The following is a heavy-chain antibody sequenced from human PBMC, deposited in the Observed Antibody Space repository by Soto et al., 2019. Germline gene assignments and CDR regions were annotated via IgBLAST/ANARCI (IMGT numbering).Heavy chain of an antibody. CDR2: ISYDGSNK. V-gene: IGHV3-30-3*01. Sequence: SLRLSCAASGFTFSSYAMHWVRQAPGKGLEWVAVISYDGSNKYYADSVKGRFTISRDNSKNTLYLQMNSLRAEDTAVYYCASTLSLSSSWYPRYYYYYGMDVWGQGTTVTVSS. CDR1: GFTFSSYA. D-gene: IGHD6-13*01. J-gene: IGHJ6*02. CDR3: ASTLSLSSSWYPRYYYYYGMDV.